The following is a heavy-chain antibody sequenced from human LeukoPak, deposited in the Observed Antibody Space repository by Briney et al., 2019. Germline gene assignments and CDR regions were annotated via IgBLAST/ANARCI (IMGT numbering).Heavy chain of an antibody. V-gene: IGHV4-59*02. CDR2: IYHTGST. CDR3: ASRKLGNDY. Sequence: SETLSLTCTISGGSVSDYYWSWIRQSPGKGLEWIGYIYHTGSTSYSPSLKSRVTISADTSQYQFSLMLSSVTAADTAVYYCASRKLGNDYWGQGTLVTVSS. J-gene: IGHJ4*02. D-gene: IGHD7-27*01. CDR1: GGSVSDYY.